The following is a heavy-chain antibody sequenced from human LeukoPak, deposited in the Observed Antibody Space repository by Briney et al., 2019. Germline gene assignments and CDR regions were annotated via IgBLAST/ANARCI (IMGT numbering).Heavy chain of an antibody. CDR1: GYTFTSYD. J-gene: IGHJ3*02. CDR3: ARDFPSYDAFDI. Sequence: ASVKVSCKASGYTFTSYDINWVRRATGQGLEWMGWMNPNSGNTGYAQKFQGRVTMTRNTSISTAYMELSSLRSEDTAVYYCARDFPSYDAFDIWGQGTMVTVSS. CDR2: MNPNSGNT. V-gene: IGHV1-8*01.